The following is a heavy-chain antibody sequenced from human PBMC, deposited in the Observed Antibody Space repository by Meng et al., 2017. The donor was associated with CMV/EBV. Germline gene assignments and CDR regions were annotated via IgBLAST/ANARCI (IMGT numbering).Heavy chain of an antibody. Sequence: QLQRQESGPGLVKPSEPLSLTCTVSGGSISSSSYYWGWIRQPPGKGLEWIGSIYYSGSTYYNPSLKSRVTISVDTSKNQFSLKLSSVTAADTAVYYCARGGIAAAGLHWGQGTLVTVSS. D-gene: IGHD6-13*01. CDR1: GGSISSSSYY. V-gene: IGHV4-39*07. CDR3: ARGGIAAAGLH. CDR2: IYYSGST. J-gene: IGHJ4*02.